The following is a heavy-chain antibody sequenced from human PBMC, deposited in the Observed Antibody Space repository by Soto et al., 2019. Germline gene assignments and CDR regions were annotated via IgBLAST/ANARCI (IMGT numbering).Heavy chain of an antibody. CDR1: GFTFSSYG. CDR3: AKDLNDYGDPEPNYYYYYGMDV. CDR2: ISYDGSNK. V-gene: IGHV3-30*18. J-gene: IGHJ6*02. D-gene: IGHD4-17*01. Sequence: PGGSLRLSCAASGFTFSSYGMHWVRQAPGKRLEWVAVISYDGSNKYYADSVKGRFTISRDNSKNTLYLQMNSLRAEDTAVYYCAKDLNDYGDPEPNYYYYYGMDVWGQGTTVTVSS.